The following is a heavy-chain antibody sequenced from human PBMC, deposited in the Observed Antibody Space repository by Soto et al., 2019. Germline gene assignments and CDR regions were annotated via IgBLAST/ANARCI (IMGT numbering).Heavy chain of an antibody. CDR3: GDLDGSYFGMDV. D-gene: IGHD3-10*01. CDR1: KVTAW. CDR2: IKSKAVGETI. J-gene: IGHJ6*02. V-gene: IGHV3-15*01. Sequence: EVQLVASGGGLVKPGGSLRLSCGASKVTAWMSWVRQAPGKGLEWVGRIKSKAVGETIDYAAAVQGRFTISRDDSKDMVYLEMNSLKIEDTAVYSCGDLDGSYFGMDVWGQGTMVIVSS.